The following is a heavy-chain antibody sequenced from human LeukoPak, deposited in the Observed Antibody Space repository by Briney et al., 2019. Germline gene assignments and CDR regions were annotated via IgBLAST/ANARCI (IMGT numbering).Heavy chain of an antibody. CDR2: INPNSGGT. CDR1: GYTFTGYY. D-gene: IGHD6-19*01. CDR3: ASLAYTAPQWLELFDY. V-gene: IGHV1-2*02. Sequence: DSVKVSCKASGYTFTGYYMHWVRQAPGQGIEGMGWINPNSGGTNYAQKFQGRVTMTRDTSISTAYMELSRLRSDDTAVYYCASLAYTAPQWLELFDYWGQGTLVTVSS. J-gene: IGHJ4*02.